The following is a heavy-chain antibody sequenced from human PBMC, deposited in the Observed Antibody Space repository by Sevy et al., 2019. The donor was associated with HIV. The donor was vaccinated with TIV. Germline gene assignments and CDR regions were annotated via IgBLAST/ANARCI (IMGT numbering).Heavy chain of an antibody. J-gene: IGHJ4*02. D-gene: IGHD3-22*01. CDR3: ARFYDSSGHFPSDY. Sequence: GESLKISCKCSGYSFTNYWIAWVRQMPGKGLEWMGIIYPGDSETRYSPSFQGQVTISADKSISTAYLHWSSLKASDTAMYYCARFYDSSGHFPSDYWGQGTLVTVSS. V-gene: IGHV5-51*01. CDR2: IYPGDSET. CDR1: GYSFTNYW.